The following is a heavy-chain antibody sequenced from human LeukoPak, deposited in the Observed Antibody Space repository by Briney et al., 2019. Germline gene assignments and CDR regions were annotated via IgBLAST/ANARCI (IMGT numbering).Heavy chain of an antibody. V-gene: IGHV1-69*04. D-gene: IGHD3/OR15-3a*01. CDR3: ARDGRSPVGY. CDR1: GGTFSSYA. Sequence: ASVKVSCEASGGTFSSYAISWVRQAPGQGLEWMGRIIPILGIANYAQKFQGRVTITADKSTSTAYMELSSLRSEDTAVYYCARDGRSPVGYWGQGTLVTVSS. J-gene: IGHJ4*02. CDR2: IIPILGIA.